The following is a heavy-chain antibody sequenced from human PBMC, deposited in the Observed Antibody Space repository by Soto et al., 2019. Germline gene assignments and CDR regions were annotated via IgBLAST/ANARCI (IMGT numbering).Heavy chain of an antibody. Sequence: GGSLRLSCAASGFTFDDYTMHWVRQAPGKGLEWVSLISWDGGSTYYADSVKGRFTISRDNSKTSLYLQMNSLRTEDTALYYCAKDYRDCGCDCREGALGGPGMDVRGPRTKVTVS. CDR2: ISWDGGST. V-gene: IGHV3-43*01. J-gene: IGHJ6*02. CDR3: AKDYRDCGCDCREGALGGPGMDV. D-gene: IGHD2-21*02. CDR1: GFTFDDYT.